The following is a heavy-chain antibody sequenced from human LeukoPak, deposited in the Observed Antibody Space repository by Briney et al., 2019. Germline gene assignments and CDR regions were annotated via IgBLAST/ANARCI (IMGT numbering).Heavy chain of an antibody. J-gene: IGHJ4*02. CDR1: RFTFSSYS. V-gene: IGHV3-48*04. CDR2: ISSSSNTI. CDR3: ARDGSSASDY. D-gene: IGHD3-22*01. Sequence: GGSLRLSCAASRFTFSSYSMNWVRQAPGKGLEWVSYISSSSNTIYYADSVKGRFTISRDNAKNSLYLQMNSLRAEDTAVYYCARDGSSASDYWGQGTLVTVSS.